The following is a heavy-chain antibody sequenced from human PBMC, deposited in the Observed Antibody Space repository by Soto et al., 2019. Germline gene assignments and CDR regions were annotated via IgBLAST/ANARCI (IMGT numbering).Heavy chain of an antibody. J-gene: IGHJ3*02. CDR2: IYPGDSDT. CDR3: ARPSTYCSGGSCYSGAFDI. D-gene: IGHD2-15*01. V-gene: IGHV5-51*01. CDR1: GYSFTSYL. Sequence: GESLKISCKGSGYSFTSYLIGWVRQMPGKGLEWMGIIYPGDSDTRYSPSFQGQVTISADKSISTAYLQWSSLKASDTAMYYCARPSTYCSGGSCYSGAFDIWGQGTMVTVSS.